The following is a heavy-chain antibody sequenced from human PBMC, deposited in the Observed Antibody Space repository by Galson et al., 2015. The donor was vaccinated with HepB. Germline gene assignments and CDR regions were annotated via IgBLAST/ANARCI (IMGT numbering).Heavy chain of an antibody. CDR2: ISSSSSYI. CDR3: ASSATVTAEFDY. V-gene: IGHV3-21*01. Sequence: SLRLSCAASGFTFSSYSMNWVRQAPGKGLEWVSSISSSSSYIYYADSVKGRFTISRDNAKNSLYLQMNSLRAEDTAVYYCASSATVTAEFDYWGQGTLVTVSS. J-gene: IGHJ4*02. D-gene: IGHD4-17*01. CDR1: GFTFSSYS.